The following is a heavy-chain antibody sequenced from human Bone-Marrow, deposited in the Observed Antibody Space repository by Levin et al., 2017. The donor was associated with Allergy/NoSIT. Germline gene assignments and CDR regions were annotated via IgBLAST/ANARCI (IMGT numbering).Heavy chain of an antibody. J-gene: IGHJ6*02. CDR3: TFASHHYNKAMDA. D-gene: IGHD1-1*01. V-gene: IGHV1-2*02. CDR2: INPITGDT. Sequence: PGGSLRLSCKASGYTFTAYYMHWVRQAPGKGLEWMGWINPITGDTKSAQKFQGRVTMTSDTSITTAYMELSSLRSDDTAVYYCTFASHHYNKAMDAWGQGTTVTVSS. CDR1: GYTFTAYY.